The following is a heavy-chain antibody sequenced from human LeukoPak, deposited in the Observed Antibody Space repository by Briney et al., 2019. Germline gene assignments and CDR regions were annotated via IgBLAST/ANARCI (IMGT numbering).Heavy chain of an antibody. D-gene: IGHD3-16*02. CDR3: AREDDPIVYFQH. Sequence: GGSLRLSCAASGFNFSSYNMNWVRQAPGKGLEWVSSISSSSSYIYYADSVKGRFTISRDNAKNSLYLQVNSLRAEDTAVYYCAREDDPIVYFQHWGQGTLVTVSS. CDR1: GFNFSSYN. J-gene: IGHJ1*01. V-gene: IGHV3-21*01. CDR2: ISSSSSYI.